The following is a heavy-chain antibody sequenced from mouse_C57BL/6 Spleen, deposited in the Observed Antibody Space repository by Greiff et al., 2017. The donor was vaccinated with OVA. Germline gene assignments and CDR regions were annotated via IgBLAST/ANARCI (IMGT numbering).Heavy chain of an antibody. CDR3: TGGSSYYYAMDY. J-gene: IGHJ4*01. V-gene: IGHV6-3*01. Sequence: VQLKESGGGLVQPGGSMKLSCVASGFTFSNYWMNWVRQSPEKGLEWVAQIRLKSDNYATHYAESVKGRFTISRDDSKSSVYLQMNNLRAEDTGIYYCTGGSSYYYAMDYWGQGTSVTVSS. D-gene: IGHD1-3*01. CDR1: GFTFSNYW. CDR2: IRLKSDNYAT.